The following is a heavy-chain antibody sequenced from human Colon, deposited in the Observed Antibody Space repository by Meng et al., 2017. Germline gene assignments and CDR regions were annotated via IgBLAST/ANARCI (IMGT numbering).Heavy chain of an antibody. CDR2: IHPSGGT. D-gene: IGHD2-8*01. J-gene: IGHJ4*02. V-gene: IGHV4-4*02. CDR1: GGSITTNNW. Sequence: EAGHGLVKPSGTLSLTFSVSGGSITTNNWWSWVRQPPGKGLEWIGEIHPSGGTNYNPSLKSRVTMSIDNSKRQFSLNLSSVTAADTAVYYCARGGGCVNGVCGSLDYWGQGTLVTVSS. CDR3: ARGGGCVNGVCGSLDY.